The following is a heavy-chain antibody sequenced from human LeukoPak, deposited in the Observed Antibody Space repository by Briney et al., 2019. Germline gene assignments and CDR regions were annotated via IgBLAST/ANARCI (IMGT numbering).Heavy chain of an antibody. J-gene: IGHJ3*02. V-gene: IGHV3-23*01. CDR3: AKDLGRWELLDAFDI. CDR1: GFTFSSYA. Sequence: GGSLRLSCAASGFTFSSYAMSWVRQAPGKGLEWVSAISGSGGSTYYADSVKGRFTIFRDNSKNTLYLQMNSLRAEDTAVYYCAKDLGRWELLDAFDIWGQGTMVTVSS. CDR2: ISGSGGST. D-gene: IGHD1-26*01.